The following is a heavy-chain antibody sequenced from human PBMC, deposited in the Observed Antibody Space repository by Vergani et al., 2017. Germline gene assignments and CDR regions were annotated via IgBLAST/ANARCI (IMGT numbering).Heavy chain of an antibody. V-gene: IGHV3-49*03. CDR2: IRSKAYGGTT. Sequence: EVQLVESGGGLVQPGRSLRLSCTASGFTFGDYAMSWFRQAPGKGLEWVGFIRSKAYGGTTEYAASVKGRFTISRDDSKSIAYLQMNSLKTEDTAVYYCTRDSGGCSSTSCYYRENWFDPWGQGTLVTVSS. J-gene: IGHJ5*02. CDR3: TRDSGGCSSTSCYYRENWFDP. D-gene: IGHD2-2*01. CDR1: GFTFGDYA.